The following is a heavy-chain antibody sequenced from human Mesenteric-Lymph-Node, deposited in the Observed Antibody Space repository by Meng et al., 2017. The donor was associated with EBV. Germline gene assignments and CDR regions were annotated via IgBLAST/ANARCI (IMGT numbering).Heavy chain of an antibody. CDR3: ARGASTSWPVDY. Sequence: QVQLVQSGAGVKKPGASVKVSCKASGYTFTSYAMHWLRQAPGQRLEWMGWINAGNGNTKYSEKFQGRVTITRDTFASTAYMELSSLRSEDTAVYYCARGASTSWPVDYWGHGTLVTGSS. CDR2: INAGNGNT. CDR1: GYTFTSYA. D-gene: IGHD6-19*01. J-gene: IGHJ4*01. V-gene: IGHV1-3*01.